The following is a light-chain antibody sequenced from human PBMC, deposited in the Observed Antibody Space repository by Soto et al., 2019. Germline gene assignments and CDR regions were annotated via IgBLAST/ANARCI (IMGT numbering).Light chain of an antibody. Sequence: EIVMTQSPATLSVYPGERATLSCRASQSVSSNLAWYQQKPGQAPRLLIYGASTRATGIPARFSGSGSGTEFTLTISSLQSEDFAGYYCQQYNNWPPWTFGQGTQVEI. CDR1: QSVSSN. V-gene: IGKV3-15*01. J-gene: IGKJ1*01. CDR2: GAS. CDR3: QQYNNWPPWT.